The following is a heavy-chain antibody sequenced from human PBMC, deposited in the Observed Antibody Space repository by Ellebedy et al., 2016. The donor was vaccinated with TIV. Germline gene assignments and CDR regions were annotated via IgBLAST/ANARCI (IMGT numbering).Heavy chain of an antibody. J-gene: IGHJ5*02. D-gene: IGHD1-26*01. CDR3: AREMLESYGTGWFDP. CDR2: ISSSSSTI. Sequence: GGSLRLSCAASGFTFSSYSMNWVRQAPGKGLEWVSYISSSSSTIYYADSVKGRFTISRDNAKNSLYLQMNSLRAEDTAVYYCAREMLESYGTGWFDPWGQGTLVTVSS. V-gene: IGHV3-48*01. CDR1: GFTFSSYS.